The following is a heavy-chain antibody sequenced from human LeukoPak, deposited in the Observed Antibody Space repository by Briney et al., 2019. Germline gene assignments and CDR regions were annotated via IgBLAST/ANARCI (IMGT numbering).Heavy chain of an antibody. CDR1: GFTFSSYS. CDR3: ARDRGDYDFWSGYFPNNWFDP. Sequence: SGGSLRLSCAASGFTFSSYSMNWVRQAPGKGLEWVSSISSSSSYIYYADSVKGRFTIPRDNAENSLYLQMNSLRAEDTAVYYCARDRGDYDFWSGYFPNNWFDPWGQGTLVTVSS. V-gene: IGHV3-21*01. CDR2: ISSSSSYI. D-gene: IGHD3-3*01. J-gene: IGHJ5*02.